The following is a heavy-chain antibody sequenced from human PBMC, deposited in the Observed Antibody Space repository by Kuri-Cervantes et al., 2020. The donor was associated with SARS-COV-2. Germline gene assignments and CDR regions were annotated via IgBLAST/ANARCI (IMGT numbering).Heavy chain of an antibody. D-gene: IGHD1-26*01. CDR1: GFTFSSYA. J-gene: IGHJ4*02. V-gene: IGHV3-23*01. CDR2: ISGSGGST. Sequence: GESLKISCAASGFTFSSYAMSWVRQAPGKGLEWVSAISGSGGSTYYADSVKGRFTISRDDSKNTLYLQMNSLRAEDTAVYYCAKDLAHSGSYYNHWGFDYWGQGNRVHGAS. CDR3: AKDLAHSGSYYNHWGFDY.